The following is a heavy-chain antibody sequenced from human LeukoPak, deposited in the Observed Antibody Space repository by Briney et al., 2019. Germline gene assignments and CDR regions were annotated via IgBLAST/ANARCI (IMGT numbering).Heavy chain of an antibody. CDR3: AKAYYDFWSGTDV. CDR2: IKHDGSEE. V-gene: IGHV3-7*01. Sequence: GGSLRLSCAASGFTFRNYWMAWVRQAPGKGLEWVANIKHDGSEEYYVDSVKGRFTISRDNAKNSLYLQMNSLRAEDTAVYYCAKAYYDFWSGTDVWGQGTTVTVSS. D-gene: IGHD3-3*01. CDR1: GFTFRNYW. J-gene: IGHJ6*02.